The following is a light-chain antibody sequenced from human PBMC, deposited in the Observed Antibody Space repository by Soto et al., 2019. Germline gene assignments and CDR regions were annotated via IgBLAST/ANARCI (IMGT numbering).Light chain of an antibody. CDR1: SSDIGAYKF. J-gene: IGLJ2*01. V-gene: IGLV2-8*01. CDR2: EVS. Sequence: QSALTQPPSASGSPGQSVAISCTGTSSDIGAYKFVSWYQQHPGKAPKLIIYEVSIRPSGVPDRFSGSKSGNTASLTVSGLLAEDEADYYCSLYAGSNNVVFGGGTKAHRP. CDR3: SLYAGSNNVV.